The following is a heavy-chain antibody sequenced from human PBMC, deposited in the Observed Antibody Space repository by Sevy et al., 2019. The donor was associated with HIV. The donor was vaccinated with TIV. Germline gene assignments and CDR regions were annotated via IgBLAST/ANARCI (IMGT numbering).Heavy chain of an antibody. CDR1: GGSITSLY. J-gene: IGHJ6*03. D-gene: IGHD2-2*02. CDR2: IYYSGST. Sequence: SETLSLTCTVSGGSITSLYWNWIRQPPGKGLEWIGYIYYSGSTNYNPSLKSRVTISVDTSKNQFSLKLSSVTAADTAVYYCARVLRYCSSTSCYNYYYYMDVWGKGTTVTVSS. V-gene: IGHV4-59*11. CDR3: ARVLRYCSSTSCYNYYYYMDV.